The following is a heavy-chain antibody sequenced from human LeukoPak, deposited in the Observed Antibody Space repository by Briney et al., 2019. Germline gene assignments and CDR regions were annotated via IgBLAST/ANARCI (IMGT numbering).Heavy chain of an antibody. V-gene: IGHV1-24*01. CDR2: FDPEDGET. J-gene: IGHJ5*02. CDR1: GYTLTELS. D-gene: IGHD3-9*01. CDR3: ATDLRYFDWYRFDP. Sequence: ASVKVSCKVSGYTLTELSMHWVRQAPGKGLEWMGGFDPEDGETIYAQKFQGRVNMTEDTSTDTAYMELSSLRSEDTAVYYCATDLRYFDWYRFDPWGQGTLVTVSS.